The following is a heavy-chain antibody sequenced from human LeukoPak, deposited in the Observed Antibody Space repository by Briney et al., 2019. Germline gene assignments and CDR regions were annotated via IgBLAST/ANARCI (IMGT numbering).Heavy chain of an antibody. CDR3: ARSKRAFSFWSGYYEDY. CDR1: GYSFTSYW. Sequence: GESLKISCKGSGYSFTSYWIGWVRQMPGKGLEWMGIIYPGDSDTRYSPSFQGQVTISADKSIGTAYLQWSSLKASDTAMYYCARSKRAFSFWSGYYEDYWGQGTLVTVSS. CDR2: IYPGDSDT. V-gene: IGHV5-51*01. J-gene: IGHJ4*02. D-gene: IGHD3-3*01.